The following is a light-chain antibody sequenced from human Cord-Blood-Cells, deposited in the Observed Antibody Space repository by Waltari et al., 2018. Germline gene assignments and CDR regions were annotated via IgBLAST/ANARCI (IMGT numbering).Light chain of an antibody. CDR3: RLYYIAPFT. V-gene: IGKV4-1*01. CDR1: LSVLFSSNNKNY. CDR2: WAS. J-gene: IGKJ3*01. Sequence: DIVMTQSPDSLAVSLGEWATINCTSSLSVLFSSNNKNYLAWYQQKPGQPPKLLIYWASTRDSGVPDRFSGSGSGTDYTLAISSLQAVDVAVYYCRLYYIAPFTFGPGTNVDI.